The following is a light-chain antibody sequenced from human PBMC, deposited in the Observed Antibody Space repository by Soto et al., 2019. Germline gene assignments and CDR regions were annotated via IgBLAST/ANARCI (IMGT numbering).Light chain of an antibody. J-gene: IGKJ2*01. Sequence: VVMTQPPLSLPVALGQPASISCRSSQSLVSNNGNTYLAWFQQRPVQSPRRIIYQVSNRDSGVPDRFSCSGSGTDFPLKTSRVEAEDGGVYHCMQGTHGPHTFGQGTKLEIK. V-gene: IGKV2-30*01. CDR1: QSLVSNNGNTY. CDR2: QVS. CDR3: MQGTHGPHT.